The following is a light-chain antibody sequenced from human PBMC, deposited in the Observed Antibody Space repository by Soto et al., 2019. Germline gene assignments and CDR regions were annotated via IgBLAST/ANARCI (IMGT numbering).Light chain of an antibody. J-gene: IGKJ1*01. CDR1: QSVSSSY. CDR2: DAS. V-gene: IGKV3-20*01. Sequence: EIVLTQSPGTLSLSPGERATLSCRASQSVSSSYLAWYQQKPCQAPRLLIYDASNRATGVPDRFSGSGSGTDFALTISRVEPEDFALYFCQQYGSSPGTFGQGTKVDI. CDR3: QQYGSSPGT.